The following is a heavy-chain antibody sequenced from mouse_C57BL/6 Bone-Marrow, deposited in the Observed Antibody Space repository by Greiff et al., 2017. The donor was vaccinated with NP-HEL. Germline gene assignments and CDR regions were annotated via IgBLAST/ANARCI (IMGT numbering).Heavy chain of an antibody. CDR1: GYTFTDYY. D-gene: IGHD6-1*01. J-gene: IGHJ3*01. CDR2: INPYNGGT. CDR3: ARGLRSWFAY. V-gene: IGHV1-19*01. Sequence: VQLQQSGPVLVKPGASVKMSCKASGYTFTDYYMNWVKQSHGKSLEWIGVINPYNGGTSYNQKVKGKATFTVDKSSSTAYMELNSLTSEDSAVYYCARGLRSWFAYWGQGTLVTVSA.